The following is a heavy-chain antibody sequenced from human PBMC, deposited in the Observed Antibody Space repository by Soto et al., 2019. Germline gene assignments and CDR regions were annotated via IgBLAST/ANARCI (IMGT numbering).Heavy chain of an antibody. D-gene: IGHD4-17*01. CDR3: ARDRVYGLNDYGGNNPRSDAFDI. V-gene: IGHV1-3*01. CDR1: GYTFTSYA. Sequence: ASVKVSCKASGYTFTSYAMHWVRQAPGQRLEWMGWINAGNGNTKYSQKFQGRVTITRDTSASTAYMELSSLRSEDTAVYYCARDRVYGLNDYGGNNPRSDAFDIWGQGTMVTVSS. CDR2: INAGNGNT. J-gene: IGHJ3*02.